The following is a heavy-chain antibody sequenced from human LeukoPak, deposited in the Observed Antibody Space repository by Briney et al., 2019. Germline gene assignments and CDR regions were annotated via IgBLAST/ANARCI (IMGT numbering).Heavy chain of an antibody. J-gene: IGHJ4*02. Sequence: ASVKVSCKASGYTFTGYYMHWVRQAPGQGLEWMGWINPNSGGTNYAQKFQGRVTMTRDTSISTAYMELSRLRSDDTAVYYCARVVVGYGSGSYYNDYWGQGTLVTVSS. D-gene: IGHD3-10*01. CDR3: ARVVVGYGSGSYYNDY. V-gene: IGHV1-2*02. CDR2: INPNSGGT. CDR1: GYTFTGYY.